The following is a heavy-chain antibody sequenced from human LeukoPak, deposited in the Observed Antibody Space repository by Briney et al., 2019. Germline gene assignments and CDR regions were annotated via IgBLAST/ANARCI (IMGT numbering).Heavy chain of an antibody. J-gene: IGHJ4*02. V-gene: IGHV6-1*01. Sequence: SQTLSLTCAVSGNSVSSNSAAWNWIRQSPSRGLEWLGRTYYRSKWYNDYAVSVKSRRTINPDTSKNQFSLQLNSVTPEDTAVYYCARDPTHAIVAVIQGFDYWGQGTLVTVSS. D-gene: IGHD3-22*01. CDR3: ARDPTHAIVAVIQGFDY. CDR2: TYYRSKWYN. CDR1: GNSVSSNSAA.